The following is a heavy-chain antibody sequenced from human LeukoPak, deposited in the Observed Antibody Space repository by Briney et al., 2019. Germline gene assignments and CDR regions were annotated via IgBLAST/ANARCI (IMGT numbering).Heavy chain of an antibody. CDR1: GGSISSGSYY. CDR2: IYTSGST. Sequence: SETLSLTCTVSGGSISSGSYYWSWIRQPAGKGLEWIGRIYTSGSTNYNPSLKSRATISVDTSKNQFSLKLSSVTAADTAVYYCARQGDSSGRDDYWGQGTLVTVSS. V-gene: IGHV4-61*02. J-gene: IGHJ4*02. CDR3: ARQGDSSGRDDY. D-gene: IGHD6-19*01.